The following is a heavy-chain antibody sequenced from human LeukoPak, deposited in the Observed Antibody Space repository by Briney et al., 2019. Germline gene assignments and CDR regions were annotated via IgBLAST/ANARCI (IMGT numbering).Heavy chain of an antibody. CDR3: ARAGYGDYIR. CDR2: TYYSGRT. J-gene: IGHJ4*02. V-gene: IGHV4-59*01. CDR1: GGINDYY. D-gene: IGHD4-17*01. Sequence: PSETLSLTCTVSGGINDYYWTWIRQPPGKGLEWIGYTYYSGRTKYNPSLKSRVSISLDTSKNQFSLQLSSVTAADTAVYFCARAGYGDYIRWGQGTLVTVSS.